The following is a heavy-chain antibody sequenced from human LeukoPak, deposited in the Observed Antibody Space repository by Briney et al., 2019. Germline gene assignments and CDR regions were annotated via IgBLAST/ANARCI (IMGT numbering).Heavy chain of an antibody. Sequence: PGGSLRLSCAASGFTFSNYWMNWVRQAPGKGLEWVANINHDVGEKYYVDSVKGRFTISRDNAKNSLYLQMNSLRVEDTAVYYCARVGYYDILTGHLDCWGQGTLVTVSS. V-gene: IGHV3-7*01. CDR1: GFTFSNYW. D-gene: IGHD3-9*01. J-gene: IGHJ4*02. CDR3: ARVGYYDILTGHLDC. CDR2: INHDVGEK.